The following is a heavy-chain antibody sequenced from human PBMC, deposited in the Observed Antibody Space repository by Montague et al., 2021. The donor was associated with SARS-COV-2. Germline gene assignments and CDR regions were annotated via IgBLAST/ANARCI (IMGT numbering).Heavy chain of an antibody. J-gene: IGHJ4*02. V-gene: IGHV4-61*02. CDR3: AGDIAVAGLFDY. CDR2: ISISGST. Sequence: TLSLTCTVSGGSISSVSYYRSWIRQPAGKGLEWIGRISISGSTNYNPSLKSRVTISVDTSKNQFSLKLSSVAAADTAVYYCAGDIAVAGLFDYWGQGTLVTVS. CDR1: GGSISSVSYY. D-gene: IGHD6-19*01.